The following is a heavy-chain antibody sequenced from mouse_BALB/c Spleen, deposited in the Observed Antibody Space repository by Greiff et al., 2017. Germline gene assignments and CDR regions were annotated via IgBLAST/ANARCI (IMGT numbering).Heavy chain of an antibody. J-gene: IGHJ4*01. CDR3: ARDDGYYGAMDY. Sequence: EVMLVESGGGLVQPGGSLKLSCAASGFTFSSYGMSWVRQTPDKRLELVATINSNGGSTYYPDSVKGRFTISRDNAKNTLYLQMSSLKSEDTAMYYCARDDGYYGAMDYWGQGTSVTVSS. V-gene: IGHV5-6-3*01. CDR2: INSNGGST. D-gene: IGHD2-3*01. CDR1: GFTFSSYG.